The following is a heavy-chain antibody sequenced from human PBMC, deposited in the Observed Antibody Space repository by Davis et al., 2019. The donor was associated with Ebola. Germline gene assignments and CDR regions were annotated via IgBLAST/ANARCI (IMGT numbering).Heavy chain of an antibody. CDR3: AKAWLTWLQTAVNDY. V-gene: IGHV3-30*18. D-gene: IGHD5-24*01. CDR2: ISYDGSNK. J-gene: IGHJ4*02. Sequence: GESLKISCAASGFTFSSYGMHWVRQAPGKGLEWVAVISYDGSNKYYADSVKGRFTISRDNSKNTLYLQMNSLRAEDTAVYYCAKAWLTWLQTAVNDYWGQGTLVTVSS. CDR1: GFTFSSYG.